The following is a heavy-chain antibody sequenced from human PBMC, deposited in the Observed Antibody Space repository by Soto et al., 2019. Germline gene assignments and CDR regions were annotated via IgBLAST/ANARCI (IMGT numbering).Heavy chain of an antibody. CDR2: ISSSSSTI. V-gene: IGHV3-48*01. J-gene: IGHJ4*02. D-gene: IGHD3-10*01. CDR3: ASLEVLWFGELPNGDQVDY. Sequence: GGSLRLSCAASGFTFSSYSMNWVRQAPGKGLEWVSYISSSSSTIYYADSVKGRFTISRDNAKNSLYLQMNSLRAEDTAVYYCASLEVLWFGELPNGDQVDYWGQGTLVTVSS. CDR1: GFTFSSYS.